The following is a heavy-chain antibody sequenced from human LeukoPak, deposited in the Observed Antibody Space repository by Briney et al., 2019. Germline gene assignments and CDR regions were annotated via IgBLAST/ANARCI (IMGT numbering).Heavy chain of an antibody. CDR2: IYYSGSA. Sequence: SETLSLTCAVSGGSISSSNWWSWVRQPPGKGLEWIGSIYYSGSAYYNPSLKSRVTISVDTSKNQFSLKLSSVTAADTAVYYCARRDYSSDLDYWGQGTLVTVSS. CDR3: ARRDYSSDLDY. D-gene: IGHD6-19*01. CDR1: GGSISSSNW. J-gene: IGHJ4*02. V-gene: IGHV4-4*02.